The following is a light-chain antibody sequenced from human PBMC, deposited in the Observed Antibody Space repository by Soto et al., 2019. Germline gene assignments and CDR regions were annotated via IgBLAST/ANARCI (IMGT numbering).Light chain of an antibody. Sequence: IRMTPSPSSFSASTGDRVTITCRASQSIRNYFNWYQQKPGKAPKVLIYTTPSLQSGAPSRLSASGSGTDFTLSVVSLQPEDFATYYCQQTYSTPPGAVGQGTKVDIK. J-gene: IGKJ1*01. CDR1: QSIRNY. V-gene: IGKV1-39*01. CDR2: TTP. CDR3: QQTYSTPPGA.